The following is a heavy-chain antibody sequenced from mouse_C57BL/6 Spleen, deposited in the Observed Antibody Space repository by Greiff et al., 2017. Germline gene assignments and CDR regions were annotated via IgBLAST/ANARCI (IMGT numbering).Heavy chain of an antibody. Sequence: QVQLQQPGAELVKPGASVKLSCKASGYTFTSYWMHWVKQRPGRGLEWIGRIDPNSGGTKYNEKFKSKATLTVDKPASTAYMQLSSLTAEDSAVYYCARGAQATFAYWGQGTLVTVSA. CDR3: ARGAQATFAY. CDR1: GYTFTSYW. D-gene: IGHD3-2*02. CDR2: IDPNSGGT. V-gene: IGHV1-72*01. J-gene: IGHJ3*01.